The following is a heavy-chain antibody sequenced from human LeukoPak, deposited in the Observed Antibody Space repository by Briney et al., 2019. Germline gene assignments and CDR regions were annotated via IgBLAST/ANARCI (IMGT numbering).Heavy chain of an antibody. CDR1: GFIFSTYG. D-gene: IGHD6-13*01. V-gene: IGHV3-30*18. J-gene: IGHJ6*02. Sequence: GGSLRLSCAGSGFIFSTYGMHWVRQAPGKGLEWVAVISYGGSNKYYADSVKGRFTISRDNSKNTLYLQMNSLRAEDTAVYYCAKEQGTSSNWYYYYYGMDVWGQGTTVTVSS. CDR2: ISYGGSNK. CDR3: AKEQGTSSNWYYYYYGMDV.